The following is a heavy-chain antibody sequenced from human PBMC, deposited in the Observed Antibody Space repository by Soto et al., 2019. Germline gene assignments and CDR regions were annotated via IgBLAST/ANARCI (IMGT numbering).Heavy chain of an antibody. D-gene: IGHD3-10*01. Sequence: EVQLVESGGGLVQPGRSLRLSCTASGFTFGDYAMSWVRQAPGKGLEWVGFIRSKAHGGTTEYAASVKGRFTISRDDSKSIAYLQMNSLKTADTAVYYCNFLWFGELSPAWFDPWGQGTLVTVSS. CDR2: IRSKAHGGTT. J-gene: IGHJ5*02. V-gene: IGHV3-49*04. CDR3: NFLWFGELSPAWFDP. CDR1: GFTFGDYA.